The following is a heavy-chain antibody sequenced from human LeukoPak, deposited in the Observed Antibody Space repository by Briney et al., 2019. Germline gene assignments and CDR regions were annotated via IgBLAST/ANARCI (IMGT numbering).Heavy chain of an antibody. J-gene: IGHJ4*02. CDR3: ARAPFDPAFDY. V-gene: IGHV3-7*04. CDR1: GFTFSSYW. Sequence: GGSLRLSCAASGFTFSSYWMSWVRQAPGKGLEWVANIKQDGSEKYYVDSVKGLFTISRDNAKNSLYLQMNSLRAEDTAVYYCARAPFDPAFDYWGQGTLVTVSS. D-gene: IGHD2/OR15-2a*01. CDR2: IKQDGSEK.